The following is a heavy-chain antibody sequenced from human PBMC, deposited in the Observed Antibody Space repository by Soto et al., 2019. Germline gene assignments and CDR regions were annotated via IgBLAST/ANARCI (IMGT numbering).Heavy chain of an antibody. Sequence: SVKGRLTISRDNSKSTLYLQMDSLRTEDTAVYFCAASGRGCNSGAHHAYYGMDIWGQGTTVTVSS. J-gene: IGHJ6*02. CDR3: AASGRGCNSGAHHAYYGMDI. V-gene: IGHV3-30*03. D-gene: IGHD4-4*01.